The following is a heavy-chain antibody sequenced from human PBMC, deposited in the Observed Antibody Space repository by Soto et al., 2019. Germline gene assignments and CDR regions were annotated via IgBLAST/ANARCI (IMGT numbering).Heavy chain of an antibody. D-gene: IGHD3-22*01. Sequence: SETLSLTCAVSGGSISSSNWWSWVRQPPGKGLEWIGEIYHSGSTNYNPSLKSRVIISVDKSKNQFSLKLSSVTAADTAVYYCASARAYYYDSSGYSHWGQGTLVTVS. CDR1: GGSISSSNW. CDR3: ASARAYYYDSSGYSH. CDR2: IYHSGST. J-gene: IGHJ4*02. V-gene: IGHV4-4*02.